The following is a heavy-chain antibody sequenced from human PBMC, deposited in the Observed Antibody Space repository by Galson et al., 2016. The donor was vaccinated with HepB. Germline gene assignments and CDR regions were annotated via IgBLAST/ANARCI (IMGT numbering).Heavy chain of an antibody. Sequence: SLRLSCAASGFTFARSAMNWVRQAPGKGLEWVADISGKGESTHYADSVKGRFTVSRDNSQNSLHLQMNNLRAEDTAIYYCAKENLPVSSAIVVEGGMDVWGLGTAVTVSS. CDR2: ISGKGEST. CDR3: AKENLPVSSAIVVEGGMDV. D-gene: IGHD5/OR15-5a*01. CDR1: GFTFARSA. J-gene: IGHJ6*02. V-gene: IGHV3-23*01.